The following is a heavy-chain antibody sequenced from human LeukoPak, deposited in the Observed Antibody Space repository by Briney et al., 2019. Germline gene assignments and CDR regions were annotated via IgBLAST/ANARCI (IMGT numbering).Heavy chain of an antibody. J-gene: IGHJ5*02. CDR3: ARGTYYDILTGYFNWFDP. V-gene: IGHV4-4*07. CDR1: GGSISSYH. D-gene: IGHD3-9*01. Sequence: PSETLSLTCTASGGSISSYHWSWIRQPAGKGLEWVGRIYTSGNTNYNPSLKSRVTMSVDASKNQFSLNLISVTAADTAVYYCARGTYYDILTGYFNWFDPWGQGTLVTVSS. CDR2: IYTSGNT.